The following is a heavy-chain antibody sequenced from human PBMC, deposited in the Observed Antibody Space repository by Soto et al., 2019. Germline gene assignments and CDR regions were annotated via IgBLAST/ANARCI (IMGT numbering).Heavy chain of an antibody. V-gene: IGHV4-59*01. CDR1: GGSISSYY. J-gene: IGHJ5*02. CDR2: IYYSGST. CDR3: ARGYGDHRLDP. D-gene: IGHD4-17*01. Sequence: QVQLQESGPGLVKPSETLSLSCTVSGGSISSYYWSWIRQPPGKGLEWIGYIYYSGSTNYNPSLKSRVTISVDTSKNQFSLKLSSVTAADTAVYYCARGYGDHRLDPWGQGTLVTVSS.